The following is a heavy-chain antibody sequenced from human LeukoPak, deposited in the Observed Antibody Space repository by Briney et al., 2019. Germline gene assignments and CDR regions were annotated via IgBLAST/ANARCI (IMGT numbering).Heavy chain of an antibody. CDR1: GFTFSSYA. D-gene: IGHD3-3*01. CDR2: ISYDGSNK. CDR3: ACSREWLSYFDY. Sequence: GGSLRLSCAASGFTFSSYAMHWVRQAPGKGLEWVAVISYDGSNKYYADSVKGRFTISRDNSKNTLYLQMNSLRAEDTAVYYCACSREWLSYFDYWGQGTLVTVSS. J-gene: IGHJ4*02. V-gene: IGHV3-30-3*01.